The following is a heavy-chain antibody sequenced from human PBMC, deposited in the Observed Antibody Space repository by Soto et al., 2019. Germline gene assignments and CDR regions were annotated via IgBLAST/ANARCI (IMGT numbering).Heavy chain of an antibody. CDR2: INHSGST. D-gene: IGHD5-12*01. V-gene: IGHV4-34*01. CDR1: GGSFSGYY. CDR3: ARDLGYYFDY. Sequence: SETLSLTCAVYGGSFSGYYWSWIRQPPGKGLEWIGEINHSGSTNYNPSLKSRVTISVDTSKNQFSLKLSSVTAADTAMYYCARDLGYYFDYWGQGTLVTSPQ. J-gene: IGHJ4*02.